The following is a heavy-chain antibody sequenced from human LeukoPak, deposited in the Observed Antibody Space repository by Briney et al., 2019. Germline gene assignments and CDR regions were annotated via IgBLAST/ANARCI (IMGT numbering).Heavy chain of an antibody. Sequence: SETLSLTCAVYGGSFSGYYWSWIRQPPGKGLEWIGEINHSGSTNYNPSLKSRVTISVDTSKNQFSLKLSSVTAADTAVYYCARSQGAFDIWGQGTMATVSS. J-gene: IGHJ3*02. CDR2: INHSGST. CDR3: ARSQGAFDI. V-gene: IGHV4-34*01. CDR1: GGSFSGYY.